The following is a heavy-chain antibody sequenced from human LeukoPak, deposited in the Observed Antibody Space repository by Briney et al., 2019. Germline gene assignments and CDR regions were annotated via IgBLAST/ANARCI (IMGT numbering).Heavy chain of an antibody. D-gene: IGHD3-10*01. J-gene: IGHJ4*02. V-gene: IGHV4-4*02. CDR2: IYHSGST. Sequence: SGTLSLTCAVSGGSISSSNWWSWVRQPPGKGLEWIGEIYHSGSTNYNPSLKSRVTISVDKSKNQFSLKLSSVTAADTAVYYCARGSSLGLLWFGEFYYFDYWGQGTLVTVSS. CDR3: ARGSSLGLLWFGEFYYFDY. CDR1: GGSISSSNW.